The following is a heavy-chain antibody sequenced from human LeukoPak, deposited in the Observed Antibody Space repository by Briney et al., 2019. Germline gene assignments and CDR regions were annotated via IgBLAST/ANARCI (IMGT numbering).Heavy chain of an antibody. CDR3: ARHVPSGGSGRNYYYMDV. CDR1: GYRFTSYW. V-gene: IGHV5-51*01. D-gene: IGHD3-10*01. CDR2: IYPGDSDT. Sequence: GESLKISCKGSGYRFTSYWIGWVRQMPGKGLEWMGIIYPGDSDTRYSPSFQGQVTISADKSISTAYLQWSSLKASDTAMYYCARHVPSGGSGRNYYYMDVWGKGTTVTVSS. J-gene: IGHJ6*03.